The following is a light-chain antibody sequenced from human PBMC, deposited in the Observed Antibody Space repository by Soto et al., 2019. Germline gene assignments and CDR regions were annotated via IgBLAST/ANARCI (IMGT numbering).Light chain of an antibody. J-gene: IGLJ1*01. CDR2: EVN. CDR1: SSDVGNYNL. V-gene: IGLV2-23*02. CDR3: YSYAGSYIDYV. Sequence: QSALTQPASVSGSPGQSIAISCTGTSSDVGNYNLVSWYQQHPGKAPRLMIFEVNKRPSGVSDRFSGSKSGNTASLTISGLQADDEADYYCYSYAGSYIDYVFGAGTKLTVL.